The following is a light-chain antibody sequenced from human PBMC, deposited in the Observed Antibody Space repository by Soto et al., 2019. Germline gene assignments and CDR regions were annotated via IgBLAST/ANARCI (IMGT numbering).Light chain of an antibody. CDR1: RSVSSTY. CDR2: DAS. Sequence: IVLAQSPGTLSSSPGRTATLACAASRSVSSTYLAWYQHRPGLAPRLLMYDASKRASGIPDRFSGGGSGTHFTLTISTVEPEDFAVYYCHQYGNSPATFGQGTRLEIK. CDR3: HQYGNSPAT. J-gene: IGKJ5*01. V-gene: IGKV3D-20*01.